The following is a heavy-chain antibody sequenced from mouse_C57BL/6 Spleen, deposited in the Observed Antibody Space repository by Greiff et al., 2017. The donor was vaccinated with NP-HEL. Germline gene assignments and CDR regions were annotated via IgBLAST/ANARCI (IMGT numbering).Heavy chain of an antibody. Sequence: EVQLQESGAELVRPGASVKLSCTASGFNIKDDYMHWVKQRPEQGLEWIGWIDPENGDTEYASKFQGKATITADTSSNTAYLQLSSLTSEDTAVYYYTTSSPWFAYWGQGTLVTVSA. J-gene: IGHJ3*01. V-gene: IGHV14-4*01. CDR3: TTSSPWFAY. D-gene: IGHD1-1*01. CDR2: IDPENGDT. CDR1: GFNIKDDY.